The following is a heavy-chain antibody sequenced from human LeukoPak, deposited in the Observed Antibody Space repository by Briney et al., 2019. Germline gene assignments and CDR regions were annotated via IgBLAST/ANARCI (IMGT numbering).Heavy chain of an antibody. Sequence: GGSLRLSCAASGFTFSSYWMSWVRQAPGKGLEWVANIKQDGSEKYYVDSVKGRFTISRDNAKNSLYLQMNSLRAEDTAVYYCARDRLYSSSPKGDYWGQGTLVTVSS. CDR3: ARDRLYSSSPKGDY. CDR2: IKQDGSEK. D-gene: IGHD6-6*01. V-gene: IGHV3-7*01. J-gene: IGHJ4*02. CDR1: GFTFSSYW.